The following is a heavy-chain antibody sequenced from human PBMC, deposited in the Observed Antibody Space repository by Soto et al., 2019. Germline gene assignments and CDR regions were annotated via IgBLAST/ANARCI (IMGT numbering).Heavy chain of an antibody. Sequence: PSETLSLTCTVSGGSISSYYWSWIRQPPGKGLEWIGYIYYSGSTNYNPSLKSRVTISVDTSKNQFSLKLSSVTAADTAVYYCARVWTYYYGSGALLAFDIWGQGTMVTV. V-gene: IGHV4-59*01. CDR2: IYYSGST. CDR1: GGSISSYY. CDR3: ARVWTYYYGSGALLAFDI. J-gene: IGHJ3*02. D-gene: IGHD3-10*01.